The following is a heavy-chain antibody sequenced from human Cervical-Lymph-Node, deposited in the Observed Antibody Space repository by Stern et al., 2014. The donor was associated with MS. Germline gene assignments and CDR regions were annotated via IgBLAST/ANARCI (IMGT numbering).Heavy chain of an antibody. CDR2: IKHTGETK. CDR3: ARDGSHWSFDL. J-gene: IGHJ2*01. CDR1: GDTFRNSY. D-gene: IGHD3-3*01. Sequence: QVQLVQSGAEVKKPGASVKVSCKASGDTFRNSYIHWVRQAPGQGLEWMGVIKHTGETKMYAQDLLDRVTMTREPSTPTSYMELIRLRSDDTAVYCYARDGSHWSFDLWGRGTLVTVSS. V-gene: IGHV1-46*04.